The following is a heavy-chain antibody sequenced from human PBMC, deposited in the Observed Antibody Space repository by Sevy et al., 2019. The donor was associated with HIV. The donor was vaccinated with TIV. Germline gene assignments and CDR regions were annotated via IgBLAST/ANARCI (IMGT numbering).Heavy chain of an antibody. Sequence: GGSLRLSCAASGFTFSKYSMSWVRQPPGKGLEWVSTFSFGCGEINYADSVKGRFTISRDNSKSSVYLQMNNLRPEDTAVYYCAREGCTKPHDYWGQGTRVTVSS. V-gene: IGHV3-23*01. J-gene: IGHJ4*02. CDR1: GFTFSKYS. CDR3: AREGCTKPHDY. CDR2: FSFGCGEI. D-gene: IGHD2-8*01.